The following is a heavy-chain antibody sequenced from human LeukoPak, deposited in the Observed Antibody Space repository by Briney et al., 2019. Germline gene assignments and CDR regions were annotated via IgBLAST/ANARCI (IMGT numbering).Heavy chain of an antibody. Sequence: GASVKVPCKASGGTFSSYAISWVRQAPGQGLEWMGGIIPIFGTANYAQKLQGRVTMTTDTSTSTAYMELRSLRSDDTAVYYCARGPGYGQDYWGQGTLVTVSS. J-gene: IGHJ4*02. CDR2: IIPIFGTA. CDR1: GGTFSSYA. D-gene: IGHD5-18*01. V-gene: IGHV1-69*05. CDR3: ARGPGYGQDY.